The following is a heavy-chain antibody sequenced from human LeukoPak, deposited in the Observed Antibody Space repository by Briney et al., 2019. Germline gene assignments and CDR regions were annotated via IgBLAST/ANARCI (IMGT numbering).Heavy chain of an antibody. CDR3: AKDAQRGFDYSNSLEY. Sequence: GGSLRLSCAASGFIFSHYGMHWARQAPGKGLEWVAVIWHDGSSKYYADSVKGRFTISRDNSENTVYLQMNSLRAEDTAVYYCAKDAQRGFDYSNSLEYWGQGDLVTVSS. V-gene: IGHV3-33*06. D-gene: IGHD4-11*01. J-gene: IGHJ4*02. CDR1: GFIFSHYG. CDR2: IWHDGSSK.